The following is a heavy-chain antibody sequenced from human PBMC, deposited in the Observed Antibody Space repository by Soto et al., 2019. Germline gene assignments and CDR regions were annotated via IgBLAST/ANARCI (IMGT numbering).Heavy chain of an antibody. V-gene: IGHV1-2*04. J-gene: IGHJ2*01. D-gene: IGHD1-1*01. CDR2: INPNSGGT. CDR1: GYTFTGYY. CDR3: ARCCCDYNWDGAI. Sequence: QVQLVQSGAEVKKPGASVKVSCKASGYTFTGYYMHWVRQAPGQGLEWMGWINPNSGGTNYAQKFQRWVTMTRDRSISTAYMELSRLRADDTAVYYCARCCCDYNWDGAIGGRGTLVTVSS.